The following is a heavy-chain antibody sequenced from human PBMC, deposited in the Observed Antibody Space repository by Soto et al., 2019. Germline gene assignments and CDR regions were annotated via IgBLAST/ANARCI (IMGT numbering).Heavy chain of an antibody. CDR1: GFTFSSYA. J-gene: IGHJ6*02. CDR2: IGESGTPT. Sequence: EVQLLESGGGLVQPGGSLRLSCAASGFTFSSYAMKWVRQAPGKGLEWVSLIGESGTPTYYADSVKGRFTISRDNSGNTLFLEMYSLRAEDTAVCYCARYIPGVRYYGMDVSGQGTTVTVSS. D-gene: IGHD2-2*01. V-gene: IGHV3-23*01. CDR3: ARYIPGVRYYGMDV.